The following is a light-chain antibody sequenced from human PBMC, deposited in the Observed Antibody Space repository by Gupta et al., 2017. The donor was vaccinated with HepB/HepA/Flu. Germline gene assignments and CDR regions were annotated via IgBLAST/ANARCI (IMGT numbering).Light chain of an antibody. CDR3: KQALQTPFT. V-gene: IGKV2-28*01. CDR2: LGS. Sequence: DIVMTQSPLSLPVTPGEPASISCRSSQSLLHSNGYNYLDWYLQKPGQSPQLLIYLGSNRASGVPDRFSGSGSGTDFTLKISRVEAEDVGFYYCKQALQTPFTFGRGTKVDIK. CDR1: QSLLHSNGYNY. J-gene: IGKJ4*01.